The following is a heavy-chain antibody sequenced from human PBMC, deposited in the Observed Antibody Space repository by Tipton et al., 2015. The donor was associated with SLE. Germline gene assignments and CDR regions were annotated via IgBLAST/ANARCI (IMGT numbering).Heavy chain of an antibody. CDR2: ISSSGSTI. CDR1: GFTFSSYE. J-gene: IGHJ4*02. Sequence: GSLRLSCAASGFTFSSYEMNWVRQAPGKGLEWVSYISSSGSTIYYADSVKGRFTISRDNAKNSLYLQMNSLRAEDTAVYYCARELWVIATSFDYWGQGTLVTVSS. CDR3: ARELWVIATSFDY. V-gene: IGHV3-48*03. D-gene: IGHD2-21*01.